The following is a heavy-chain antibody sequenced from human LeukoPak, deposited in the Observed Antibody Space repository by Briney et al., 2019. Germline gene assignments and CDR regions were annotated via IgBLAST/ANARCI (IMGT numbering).Heavy chain of an antibody. V-gene: IGHV3-23*01. Sequence: GGSLRLSCAASGFTFSSYAMSWVRPAPGKGLEWVSAISGSGGSTYYADSVKGRFTISRDNSKNTLYLQMNSLRAEDTAVYYCAKDRSRSGWYIWYFDLWGRGTLVTVSS. J-gene: IGHJ2*01. CDR1: GFTFSSYA. CDR3: AKDRSRSGWYIWYFDL. CDR2: ISGSGGST. D-gene: IGHD6-19*01.